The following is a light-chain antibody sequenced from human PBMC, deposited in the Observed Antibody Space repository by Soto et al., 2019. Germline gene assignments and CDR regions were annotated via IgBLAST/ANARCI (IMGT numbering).Light chain of an antibody. Sequence: QAALTQPASVSGSLGQSITLSCTGSGGDIGAYNYVSWYQQHPGKAPKLIVYGVTHRPSGVSSRFSASKSAYTASLTISALQAEDEADYYCSSFTTTYFYVFGPGTKVTVL. CDR2: GVT. V-gene: IGLV2-14*01. CDR1: GGDIGAYNY. CDR3: SSFTTTYFYV. J-gene: IGLJ1*01.